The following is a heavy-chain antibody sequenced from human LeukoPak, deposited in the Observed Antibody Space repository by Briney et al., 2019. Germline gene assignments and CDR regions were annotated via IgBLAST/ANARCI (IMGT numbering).Heavy chain of an antibody. J-gene: IGHJ4*02. D-gene: IGHD3-22*01. Sequence: PGGSLRLSCAASGFTFSDYYMSWIRQAPGKGLEWVSYFGSSGGPIYYADSVKGRFTISRDNAKNSLYLQMNSLRAEDTAVYYCARAGYYYESSGYFNWGQGTLVTVSS. CDR3: ARAGYYYESSGYFN. V-gene: IGHV3-11*04. CDR2: FGSSGGPI. CDR1: GFTFSDYY.